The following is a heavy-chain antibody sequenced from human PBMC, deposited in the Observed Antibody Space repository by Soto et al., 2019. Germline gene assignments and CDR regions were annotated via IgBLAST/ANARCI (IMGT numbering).Heavy chain of an antibody. CDR1: GGSFSGYY. D-gene: IGHD6-19*01. Sequence: QVQLQQWGAGLLKPSETLSLTCAVYGGSFSGYYWSWIRQPPGKGLEWIGEINHSGSTNYNPSLKSRVTISVDTSKNQFSLKLSSVTAADTAVYYCARTGPILAGTLDDWGQGTLVTVSS. CDR3: ARTGPILAGTLDD. CDR2: INHSGST. J-gene: IGHJ4*02. V-gene: IGHV4-34*01.